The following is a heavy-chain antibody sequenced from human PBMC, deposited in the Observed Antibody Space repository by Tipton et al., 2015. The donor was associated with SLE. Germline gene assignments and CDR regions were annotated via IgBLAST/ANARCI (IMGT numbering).Heavy chain of an antibody. V-gene: IGHV3-15*07. CDR1: AFTFSNFG. D-gene: IGHD3-10*01. CDR2: IKRAIDGGPT. J-gene: IGHJ3*01. Sequence: PLRLSCTTSAFTFSNFGMNWVRQAPGKGLEWVGRIKRAIDGGPTDYAAPVKGRVTISRDDSKNTLFLQMNSLKAEDTAVYYCTGSYRAFDPWGQGTMVTVSS. CDR3: TGSYRAFDP.